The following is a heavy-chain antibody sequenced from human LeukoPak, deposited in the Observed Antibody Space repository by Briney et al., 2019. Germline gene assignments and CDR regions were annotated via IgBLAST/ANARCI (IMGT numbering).Heavy chain of an antibody. CDR3: TRSGDGAFDN. V-gene: IGHV3-48*04. CDR2: ISYNIETT. J-gene: IGHJ3*02. CDR1: RFTFSADA. D-gene: IGHD3-10*01. Sequence: VGSLRLSCAASRFTFSADAMNWVRQTPGNGLKWLSYISYNIETTHYADSVKGRFTISRDNAKNSLYLQMNSPRADDKAVYYCTRSGDGAFDNWGPGTMITVSS.